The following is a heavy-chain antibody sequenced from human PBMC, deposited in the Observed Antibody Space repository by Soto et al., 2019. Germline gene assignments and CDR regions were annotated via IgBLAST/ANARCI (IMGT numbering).Heavy chain of an antibody. Sequence: GGSLRLSCAASGFTFSNAWMNWVRQAPGKGLEWVGRIKSKTDGGTTDYAAPVKGRFTISRDDSKNTLYLQMNSLKTEDTAVYYCTTDWDYYYYYGMDVWGQGTTVTVSS. CDR2: IKSKTDGGTT. J-gene: IGHJ6*02. CDR1: GFTFSNAW. CDR3: TTDWDYYYYYGMDV. V-gene: IGHV3-15*07. D-gene: IGHD7-27*01.